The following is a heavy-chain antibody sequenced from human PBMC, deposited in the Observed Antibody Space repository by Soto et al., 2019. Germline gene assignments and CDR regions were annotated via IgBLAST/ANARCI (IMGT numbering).Heavy chain of an antibody. CDR2: IIPIVETP. CDR1: GGTFNSYD. V-gene: IGHV1-69*01. J-gene: IGHJ5*02. Sequence: QVQLVQSGAEVKKPGSSMKVSCKASGGTFNSYDINWVRQAPGQGLEWMGGIIPIVETPKYAQKFQGRVTITADESTNTVYMELSSLRSEDTAMYYCARLSRPNYYDTSGFLKDNWFDPWGQGTLLTVSS. CDR3: ARLSRPNYYDTSGFLKDNWFDP. D-gene: IGHD3-22*01.